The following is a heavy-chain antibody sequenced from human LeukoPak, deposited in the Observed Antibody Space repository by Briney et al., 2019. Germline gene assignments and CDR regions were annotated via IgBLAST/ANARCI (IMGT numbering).Heavy chain of an antibody. V-gene: IGHV4-59*01. Sequence: SETLSLTCTVSGGSISSYYWSWIRQPPGKGLEWIGYIYYSGSTNYNPSPKSRVTISVDTSKNQFSLKLSSVTAADTAVYYCARQYHYFDYWGQGTLVTVSS. CDR2: IYYSGST. CDR1: GGSISSYY. CDR3: ARQYHYFDY. D-gene: IGHD2-2*02. J-gene: IGHJ4*02.